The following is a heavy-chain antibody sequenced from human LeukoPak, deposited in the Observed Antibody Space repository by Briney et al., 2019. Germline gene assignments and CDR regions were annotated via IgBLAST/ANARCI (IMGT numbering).Heavy chain of an antibody. Sequence: SETVSLTCTVSGGSISSSSYYWGWIRQPPGKGLEWIGSIYYSGSTYYNPSLKSRVTISVDTSRNQFSLKLSSVTAADTAVYYCAKYGSGSFYYFDYWGQGTLVTVSS. CDR2: IYYSGST. V-gene: IGHV4-39*07. D-gene: IGHD3-10*01. CDR1: GGSISSSSYY. CDR3: AKYGSGSFYYFDY. J-gene: IGHJ4*02.